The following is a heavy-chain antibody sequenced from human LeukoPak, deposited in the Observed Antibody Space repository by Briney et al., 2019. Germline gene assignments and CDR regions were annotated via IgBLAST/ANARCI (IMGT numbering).Heavy chain of an antibody. CDR3: AKDCSSTSCYNP. CDR2: IYSGGST. CDR1: GFTVSSNY. J-gene: IGHJ5*02. V-gene: IGHV3-53*01. D-gene: IGHD2-2*02. Sequence: GGSLRLSCAASGFTVSSNYMSWVRQAPGKGLEWVSVIYSGGSTYYADSVKGRFTISRDNSKNTLYLQMNSLRAEDTAVYYCAKDCSSTSCYNPWGQGTLVTVSS.